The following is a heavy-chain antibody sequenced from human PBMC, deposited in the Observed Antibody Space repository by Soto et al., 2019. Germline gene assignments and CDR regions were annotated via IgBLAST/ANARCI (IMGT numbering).Heavy chain of an antibody. J-gene: IGHJ4*02. CDR3: ARGATIERGERDFDY. V-gene: IGHV3-33*01. Sequence: QVQLVESGAGVVQPGRSLRLFCAASGFSFSDYGMHWVRQAPGKGLEWVAAIWYDGSHKYHADSVKDRFTISRDNSKNTLYLQMDSLRSDDTAVYYCARGATIERGERDFDYWGQGAPVTVSS. CDR1: GFSFSDYG. CDR2: IWYDGSHK. D-gene: IGHD4-17*01.